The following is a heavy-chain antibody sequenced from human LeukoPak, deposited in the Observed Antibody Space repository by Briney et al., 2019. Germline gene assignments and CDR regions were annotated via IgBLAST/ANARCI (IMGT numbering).Heavy chain of an antibody. CDR2: IRYDGSNK. CDR1: GFTFSSYG. J-gene: IGHJ4*02. D-gene: IGHD3-22*01. Sequence: GGSLRLSCAASGFTFSSYGMHWVRQAPGKGLEWVAFIRYDGSNKYYTDSVKGRFTISRDNSENTLYLQMNSLRAEDTAVYYCAKTPSYYDSSGYYSFDYWGQGTLVTVSS. CDR3: AKTPSYYDSSGYYSFDY. V-gene: IGHV3-30*02.